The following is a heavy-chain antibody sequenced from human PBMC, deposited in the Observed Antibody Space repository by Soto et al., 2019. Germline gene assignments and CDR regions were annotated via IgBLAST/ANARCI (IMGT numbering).Heavy chain of an antibody. CDR3: ARALITAARLEYFDY. D-gene: IGHD6-6*01. CDR2: IIPIFGTA. J-gene: IGHJ4*02. Sequence: ASVKVSCKASGGTFSSYAISWVRQAPGQGLEWMGGIIPIFGTANYAQKFQGRVTITADESTSTAYMELSSLRSEDTAVYYCARALITAARLEYFDYWGQGTLVTSPQ. V-gene: IGHV1-69*13. CDR1: GGTFSSYA.